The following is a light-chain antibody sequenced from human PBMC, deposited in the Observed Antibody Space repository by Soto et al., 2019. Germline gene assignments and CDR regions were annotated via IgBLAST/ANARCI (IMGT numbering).Light chain of an antibody. V-gene: IGKV3-20*01. Sequence: VLTQSPGTLSLSPGERATLSCRASQSVSSSYLSWYQQRPGQAPRLLIYGASSRATGIPDRFSGSGSGTDFTLTISRLEPEDFAVYYCQQYGSSPWTFGQGTKVEIK. CDR3: QQYGSSPWT. CDR1: QSVSSSY. CDR2: GAS. J-gene: IGKJ1*01.